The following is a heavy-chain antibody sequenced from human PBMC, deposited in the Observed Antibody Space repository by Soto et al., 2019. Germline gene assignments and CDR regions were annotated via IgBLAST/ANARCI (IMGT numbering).Heavy chain of an antibody. D-gene: IGHD2-2*01. CDR2: ISSSGSTK. Sequence: EVQLVESGGGLIQPGGSLRLSCAASGFTFSNYEINWVRQAPGKGLEWVSYISSSGSTKYYADSVKGRFTISRDNARNSLSLQMNSLRVEDTAVYFCARDRDYTTYYYGNAAFDIWGHGTMVTVSS. CDR1: GFTFSNYE. J-gene: IGHJ3*02. CDR3: ARDRDYTTYYYGNAAFDI. V-gene: IGHV3-48*03.